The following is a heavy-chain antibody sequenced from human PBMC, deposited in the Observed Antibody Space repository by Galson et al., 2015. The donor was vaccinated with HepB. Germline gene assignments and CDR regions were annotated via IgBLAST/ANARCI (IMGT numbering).Heavy chain of an antibody. D-gene: IGHD6-13*01. CDR1: GFTFSSYG. Sequence: SLRLSCAASGFTFSSYGMHWVRQAPGKGLEWVAVISYDGSNKYYADSVKGRFTISRDNSKNTLYLQMNSLRAEDTAVHYCARVGQHGGVDYWGQGTLVTVSS. V-gene: IGHV3-30*03. CDR2: ISYDGSNK. CDR3: ARVGQHGGVDY. J-gene: IGHJ4*02.